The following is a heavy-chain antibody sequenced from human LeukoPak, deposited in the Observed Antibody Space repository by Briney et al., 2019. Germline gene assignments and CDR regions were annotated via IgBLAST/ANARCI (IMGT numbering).Heavy chain of an antibody. CDR3: TRVDRAYDL. Sequence: GGSLRLSCAASGFTFSSYAMHWVRQAPGKGLEWVAVISYDGSNKYYADSVKGRFTISRDNSKNTLYLQMNSLTAGDTAVYYCTRVDRAYDLWGQGTLVTVSS. CDR2: ISYDGSNK. V-gene: IGHV3-30-3*01. CDR1: GFTFSSYA. D-gene: IGHD3-9*01. J-gene: IGHJ5*02.